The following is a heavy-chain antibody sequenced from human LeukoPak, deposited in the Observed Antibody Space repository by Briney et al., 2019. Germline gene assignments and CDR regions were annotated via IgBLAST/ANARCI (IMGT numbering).Heavy chain of an antibody. Sequence: GGSLRLSCAASGFTFSSYAMSWVRQAPGKGLEWVSAISGSGGSTYYADSVKGRFTISRDNSKNTLYLQMNSLRAEDTAVYYCAKGDSSGYYAPPDPWGQGTLVTVSS. CDR1: GFTFSSYA. CDR2: ISGSGGST. D-gene: IGHD3-22*01. J-gene: IGHJ5*02. V-gene: IGHV3-23*01. CDR3: AKGDSSGYYAPPDP.